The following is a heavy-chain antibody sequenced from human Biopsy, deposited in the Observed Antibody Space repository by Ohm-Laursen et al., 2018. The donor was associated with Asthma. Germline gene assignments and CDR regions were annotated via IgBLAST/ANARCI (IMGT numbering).Heavy chain of an antibody. D-gene: IGHD6-19*01. J-gene: IGHJ4*02. V-gene: IGHV3-30*03. CDR3: SREEPTSGWYQGSILR. CDR2: ISYDGSNK. CDR1: GFTFSSYG. Sequence: SLRLSCTASGFTFSSYGMHWVRQAPGKGLEWVACISYDGSNKYYADSVKGRSTISRDNSKNTLYLQMNSLRAEDTAVYYCSREEPTSGWYQGSILRWGQGTLVTVSS.